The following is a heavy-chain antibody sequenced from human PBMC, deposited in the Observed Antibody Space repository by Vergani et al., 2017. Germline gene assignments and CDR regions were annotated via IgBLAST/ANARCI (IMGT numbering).Heavy chain of an antibody. CDR1: GGTFSSYT. CDR2: IIPMLGIA. CDR3: GRDRTGGNSFSWIAF. Sequence: QVQLVQSGAEVKKPGSSVKVSCKASGGTFSSYTISWVRQAPGQGLEWMGRIIPMLGIANYAQNFQGRVTIIADKSTTTAYIDLSSLRSEDTAVYYCGRDRTGGNSFSWIAFWGQGTLVTVSS. J-gene: IGHJ4*02. V-gene: IGHV1-69*08. D-gene: IGHD4-23*01.